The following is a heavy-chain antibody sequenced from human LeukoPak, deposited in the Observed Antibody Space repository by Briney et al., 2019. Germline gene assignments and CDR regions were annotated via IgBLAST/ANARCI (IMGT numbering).Heavy chain of an antibody. D-gene: IGHD6-6*01. CDR1: GYSFTSYR. CDR3: ARLHASYSSSSPFDY. J-gene: IGHJ4*02. Sequence: GESLKISCKGSGYSFTSYRIGWVRQMPGKGLEWMGIIYPGDSDTRYSPSFQGQVTISADKSISTAYLQWSSLKASDTAMYYCARLHASYSSSSPFDYWGQGTLVTVSS. CDR2: IYPGDSDT. V-gene: IGHV5-51*01.